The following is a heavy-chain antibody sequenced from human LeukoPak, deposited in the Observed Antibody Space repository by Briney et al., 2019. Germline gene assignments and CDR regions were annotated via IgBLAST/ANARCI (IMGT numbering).Heavy chain of an antibody. J-gene: IGHJ4*02. Sequence: GGSLRLSCATSGFFVSTNYLSWVRQAPGKGLEWVAVIYGDGSTFYTDSVRGRFTISRDNLRNTLFLQMSSLRAEDTAVYYCARLNVESIYFQYWGPGTLVTVSS. V-gene: IGHV3-66*04. CDR1: GFFVSTNY. D-gene: IGHD5-24*01. CDR2: IYGDGST. CDR3: ARLNVESIYFQY.